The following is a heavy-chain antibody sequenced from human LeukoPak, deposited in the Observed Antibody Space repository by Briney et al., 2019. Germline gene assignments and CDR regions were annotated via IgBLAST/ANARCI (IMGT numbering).Heavy chain of an antibody. D-gene: IGHD3-9*01. CDR2: INHSGSA. V-gene: IGHV4-34*01. CDR3: ASRVLRYFGWLFDP. CDR1: GGSFSGYY. J-gene: IGHJ5*02. Sequence: KSPETLSLTCAVYGGSFSGYYWSWIRQPPGKGLEWIGEINHSGSANYNPSLKSRVTISVDTSKNQFSLKLSSVTAADTAVYYCASRVLRYFGWLFDPWGQGTLVTVSS.